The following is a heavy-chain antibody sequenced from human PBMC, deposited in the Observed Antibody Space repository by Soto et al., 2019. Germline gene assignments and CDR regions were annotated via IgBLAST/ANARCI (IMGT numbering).Heavy chain of an antibody. Sequence: GASVKVSCKASGGTFSSYAVSWVRQAPGQGLEWMGGIIPIFGTANYAQKFQGRVTITADESTSTAYMELSSLRSEDTAVYYCARWMRTMVRGTPQWGFDPWGQGTLVTVSS. CDR2: IIPIFGTA. J-gene: IGHJ5*02. V-gene: IGHV1-69*13. D-gene: IGHD3-10*01. CDR1: GGTFSSYA. CDR3: ARWMRTMVRGTPQWGFDP.